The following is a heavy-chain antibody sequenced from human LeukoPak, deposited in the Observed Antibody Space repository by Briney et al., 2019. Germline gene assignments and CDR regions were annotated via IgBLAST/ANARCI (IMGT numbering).Heavy chain of an antibody. CDR2: INPNSGGT. CDR1: GYTFTGYY. Sequence: VASVKVSCKASGYTFTGYYMHWVRQAPGQGLEWMGWINPNSGGTNYAQKFQGRVTMTRDTSISTAYMELSRLRSDDTAVYYCARDETYDFWSGYRASYYYYYMDVWGKGTTVTVSS. V-gene: IGHV1-2*02. J-gene: IGHJ6*03. CDR3: ARDETYDFWSGYRASYYYYYMDV. D-gene: IGHD3-3*01.